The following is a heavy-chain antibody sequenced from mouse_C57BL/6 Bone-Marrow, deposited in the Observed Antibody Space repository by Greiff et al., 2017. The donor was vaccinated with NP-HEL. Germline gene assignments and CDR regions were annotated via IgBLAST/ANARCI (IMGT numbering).Heavy chain of an antibody. D-gene: IGHD1-1*01. CDR1: GYTFTSYW. CDR2: IHPSDSAT. CDR3: AISAVVAHWYFDV. J-gene: IGHJ1*03. V-gene: IGHV1-74*01. Sequence: QVKLQQPGAELVKPGASVKVSCKASGYTFTSYWMHWVKQRPGQGLEWIGRIHPSDSATNYNQKFKGKATLTVDKSYSTAFMQLSSLTSEDSAVYYGAISAVVAHWYFDVWGTGTTVTVSS.